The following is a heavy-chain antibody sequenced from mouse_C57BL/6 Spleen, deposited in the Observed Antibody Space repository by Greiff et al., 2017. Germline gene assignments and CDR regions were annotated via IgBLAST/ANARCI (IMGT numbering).Heavy chain of an antibody. D-gene: IGHD1-1*01. Sequence: VQLQQPGAELVKPGASVKLSCKASGYTFTSYWMHWVKQRPGQGLEWIGMIHPNSGSTNYNEKFKSKATLTVDKSSSPAYMQLSSLTSEDSAVYYCARWILRSQGCDYWGQGTTLTVSS. CDR3: ARWILRSQGCDY. CDR1: GYTFTSYW. CDR2: IHPNSGST. J-gene: IGHJ2*01. V-gene: IGHV1-64*01.